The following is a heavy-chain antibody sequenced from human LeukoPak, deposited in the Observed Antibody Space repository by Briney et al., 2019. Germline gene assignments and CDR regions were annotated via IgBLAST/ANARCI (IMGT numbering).Heavy chain of an antibody. V-gene: IGHV3-74*03. CDR2: INPDGSIR. D-gene: IGHD1-26*01. CDR3: AREARVGGALQY. CDR1: GLTFSTYW. Sequence: PGGSLRFSCAASGLTFSTYWMHWVRQAPGKGLAWVARINPDGSIRTYANSVRGRVTISRDTAKDTLFLQMNSLRAEDTAVYYCAREARVGGALQYWGQGTPVTVSS. J-gene: IGHJ4*02.